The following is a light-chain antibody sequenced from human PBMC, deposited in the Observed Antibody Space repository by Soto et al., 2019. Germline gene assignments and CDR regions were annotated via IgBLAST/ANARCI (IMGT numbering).Light chain of an antibody. CDR2: EVT. CDR3: SSYAGRNGVV. CDR1: SSDVGAYNH. J-gene: IGLJ2*01. Sequence: QSVLTQPPSVSGSPGQSITISCTGTSSDVGAYNHVSWYQQFPGQALKLMIYEVTNRPSGVPDRFSGSKSGNTASLTVSGLQAEDEADFYCSSYAGRNGVVFGGGTKVIVL. V-gene: IGLV2-8*01.